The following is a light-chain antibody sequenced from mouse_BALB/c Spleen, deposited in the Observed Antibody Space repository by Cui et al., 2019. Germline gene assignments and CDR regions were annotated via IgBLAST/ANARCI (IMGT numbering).Light chain of an antibody. J-gene: IGLJ2*01. CDR2: LKKDGSH. Sequence: QLVLTQSSSASFSLGASAKLTCTLSSQHSTYTIQWYQQQPLKPPKYVMELKKDGSHSTGDGIPDRFSGSSSGADRYLSISNIQPEDEAIYICGVGDTIKEQFFFGGGTKVTVL. V-gene: IGLV3*01. CDR1: SQHSTYT. CDR3: GVGDTIKEQFF.